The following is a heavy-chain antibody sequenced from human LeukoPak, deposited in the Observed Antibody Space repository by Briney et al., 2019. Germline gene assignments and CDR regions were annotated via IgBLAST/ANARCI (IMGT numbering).Heavy chain of an antibody. V-gene: IGHV3-48*03. Sequence: GASLRLSCAASGFTFSSYEMNWVRQAPGKGLEWVSYVSVIGSTIDYADSVKGRFTISRDKAKNSLYLQMNSLRAEDRAVYYCARGPVDFDYWGKGTLVT. CDR1: GFTFSSYE. CDR3: ARGPVDFDY. J-gene: IGHJ4*02. CDR2: VSVIGSTI.